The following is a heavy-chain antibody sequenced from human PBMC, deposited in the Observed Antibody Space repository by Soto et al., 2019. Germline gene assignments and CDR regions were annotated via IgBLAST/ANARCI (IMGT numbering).Heavy chain of an antibody. CDR2: ISGSGGST. V-gene: IGHV3-23*01. J-gene: IGHJ4*02. Sequence: EVQLLESGGGLVQPGGSLRLSCAASGFTFSSYAMSWVRQAPGKRLEWVSAISGSGGSTDYADSVKGRFTISRDNSKNTVYLQMNSLRAEDTAVYYCGKEDGYSSTWFECDYWGQGTLVTVSS. CDR1: GFTFSSYA. CDR3: GKEDGYSSTWFECDY. D-gene: IGHD6-13*01.